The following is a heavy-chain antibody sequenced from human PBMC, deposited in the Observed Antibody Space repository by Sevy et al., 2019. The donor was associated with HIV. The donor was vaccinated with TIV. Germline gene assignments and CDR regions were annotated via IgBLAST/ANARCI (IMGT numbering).Heavy chain of an antibody. V-gene: IGHV3-43*01. CDR1: GFTFDDYI. CDR2: ISRDGGST. CDR3: AKDMTTRGTGYSSSWDLIDY. J-gene: IGHJ4*02. Sequence: GGSLRLSCAASGFTFDDYIMHWVRQAPGKGLEWVSLISRDGGSTYYADSVKGRFTISRDNSKNSLYLQMNSLRTEDTALYYCAKDMTTRGTGYSSSWDLIDYWGQGTLVTVSS. D-gene: IGHD6-13*01.